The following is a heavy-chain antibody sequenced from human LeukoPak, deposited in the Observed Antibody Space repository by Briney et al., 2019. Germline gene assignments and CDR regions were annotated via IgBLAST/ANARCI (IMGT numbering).Heavy chain of an antibody. J-gene: IGHJ3*02. CDR1: GGSISGYY. CDR2: SHDSGST. CDR3: ASLTTADAFDI. D-gene: IGHD3-22*01. Sequence: SETLSLTCSVSGGSISGYYWTWIRQTPGKGLEWIGYSHDSGSTHYNPSLKSRVSISIDKSKSEFSLKLRSVTAADTAVFYCASLTTADAFDIWGQGTMVTVSS. V-gene: IGHV4-59*03.